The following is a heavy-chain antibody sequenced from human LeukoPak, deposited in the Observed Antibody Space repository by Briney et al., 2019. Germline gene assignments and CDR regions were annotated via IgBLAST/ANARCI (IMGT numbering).Heavy chain of an antibody. CDR3: AREVLYYYDSSGKDY. V-gene: IGHV6-1*01. CDR1: GDSVSSNSAA. D-gene: IGHD3-22*01. CDR2: TYYRSKWYN. Sequence: SQTLSLTCAISGDSVSSNSAAWNWIRQSPSRGFEWLGRTYYRSKWYNDYAVSVKSRITINPDTSKNQFSLQLNSVTPEDTAVYYCAREVLYYYDSSGKDYWGQGTLVTVSS. J-gene: IGHJ4*02.